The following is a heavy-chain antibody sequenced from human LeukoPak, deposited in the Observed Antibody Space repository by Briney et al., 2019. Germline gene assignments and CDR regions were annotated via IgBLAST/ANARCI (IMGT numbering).Heavy chain of an antibody. D-gene: IGHD2-15*01. Sequence: GGSLRLSCAASGFTFSSYAMSWVRQAPGKGLVWVSRITNDGSSTTYADSVKGRFTISRDNSKNMLYLQMNSLRADDTAVYYCANHLEYCSTGSCSYFDYWGQGTLVTVSS. CDR3: ANHLEYCSTGSCSYFDY. CDR2: ITNDGSST. V-gene: IGHV3-23*01. J-gene: IGHJ4*02. CDR1: GFTFSSYA.